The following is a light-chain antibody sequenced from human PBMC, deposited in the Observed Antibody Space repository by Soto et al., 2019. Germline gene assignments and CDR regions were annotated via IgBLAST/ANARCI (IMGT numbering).Light chain of an antibody. CDR3: CSYAGSSTYV. V-gene: IGLV2-23*01. CDR2: EGS. Sequence: QSALTQPASVSGSPGQSITISCTGTSSDVGNYNFVSWYQQHPGKAPKLMIYEGSKRPSGVSNRFSGSKSGNPASLTISGLQAEDEADYYCCSYAGSSTYVFGTGTKLTVL. J-gene: IGLJ1*01. CDR1: SSDVGNYNF.